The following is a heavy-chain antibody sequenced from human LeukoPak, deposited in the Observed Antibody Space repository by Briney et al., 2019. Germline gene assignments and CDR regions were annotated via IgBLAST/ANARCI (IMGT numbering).Heavy chain of an antibody. CDR1: GYTFTTYA. CDR2: INAGNGNT. V-gene: IGHV1-3*01. Sequence: ASVKVSCKASGYTFTTYAIHWVRQAPGQRLEWMGWINAGNGNTKYSQKFQGRVTITRDTSASTAYMELSSLRSEGTAVYYCARDLIGSGRAPEEGYYFGYWGQGTLVPVSS. J-gene: IGHJ4*02. CDR3: ARDLIGSGRAPEEGYYFGY. D-gene: IGHD6-19*01.